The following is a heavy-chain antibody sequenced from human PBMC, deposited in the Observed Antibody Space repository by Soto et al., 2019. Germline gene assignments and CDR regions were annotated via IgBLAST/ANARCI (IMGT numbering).Heavy chain of an antibody. CDR2: ISSSGSTI. J-gene: IGHJ2*01. V-gene: IGHV3-11*01. CDR3: ARDGGHCSSTSCYNWYFDL. D-gene: IGHD2-2*01. CDR1: GFTFSDYY. Sequence: GSLRLSCAASGFTFSDYYMSWIRQTPGKGLEWVSYISSSGSTIYYADSVKVRFTISRDNAKNSLYLQMNSLRAEDTAVYYCARDGGHCSSTSCYNWYFDLWGRGTLVTVSS.